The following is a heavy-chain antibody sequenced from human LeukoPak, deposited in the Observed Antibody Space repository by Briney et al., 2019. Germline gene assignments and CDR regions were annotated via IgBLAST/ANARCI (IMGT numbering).Heavy chain of an antibody. Sequence: PSETLSLTCTLSGGSISHYYWSWIRHPPEKGLGWIGYIYYSGSTNYNPSVKSRVTISVDTSKNQFSLKLSSVTAADTAVYYCAGAWIHYYGSGDRRYYGMDVWGQGTTVTVSS. J-gene: IGHJ6*02. D-gene: IGHD3-10*01. CDR2: IYYSGST. CDR1: GGSISHYY. CDR3: AGAWIHYYGSGDRRYYGMDV. V-gene: IGHV4-59*01.